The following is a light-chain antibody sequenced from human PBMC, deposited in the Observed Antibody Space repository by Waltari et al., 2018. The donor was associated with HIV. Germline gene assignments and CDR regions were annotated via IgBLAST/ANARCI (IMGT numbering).Light chain of an antibody. CDR2: ANN. CDR1: SGNIASSY. V-gene: IGLV6-57*01. CDR3: QSHDNKIFYV. Sequence: NFILTQPHSVSESPGQTVTISCTRSSGNIASSYVPWYQQRPGSSPTPVIYANNQRPSGVPYRFSGSIDSSSNSASLTISGLRTEDEADYYCQSHDNKIFYVFGGGTYVTVL. J-gene: IGLJ1*01.